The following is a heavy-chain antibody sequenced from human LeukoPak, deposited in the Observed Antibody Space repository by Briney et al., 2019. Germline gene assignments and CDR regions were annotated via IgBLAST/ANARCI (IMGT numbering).Heavy chain of an antibody. CDR2: ISGDGGST. Sequence: GGSLRLSCAASGFTFDDSAMHWVRQAPGKGLEWVSLISGDGGSTYYADSVKGRFTISRDNSKNSLYLQMNSLRTEDTALYYCAKDLTVTTLWGGFDYWGQGTLVTVSS. D-gene: IGHD4-17*01. V-gene: IGHV3-43*02. CDR1: GFTFDDSA. J-gene: IGHJ4*02. CDR3: AKDLTVTTLWGGFDY.